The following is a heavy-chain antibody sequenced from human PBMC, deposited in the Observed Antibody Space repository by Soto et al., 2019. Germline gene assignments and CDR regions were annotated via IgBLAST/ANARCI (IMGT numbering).Heavy chain of an antibody. CDR1: GVSISSGGYY. CDR3: AREQQLDSPPPSYYYYGMDV. D-gene: IGHD6-13*01. CDR2: IYHSGRT. V-gene: IGHV4-31*03. J-gene: IGHJ6*02. Sequence: SETLSLTCTVSGVSISSGGYYWGWIRQHPGKGLEWIGNIYHSGRTYYNPSLKSRVIMSVDTSKNHFSLNLNSVTAADTAMYFCAREQQLDSPPPSYYYYGMDVWGQGTTVTVSS.